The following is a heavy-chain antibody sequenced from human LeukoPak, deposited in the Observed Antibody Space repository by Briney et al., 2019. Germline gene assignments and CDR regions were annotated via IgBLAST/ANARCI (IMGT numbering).Heavy chain of an antibody. CDR2: ISWDGGST. CDR1: GFTFDDYS. V-gene: IGHV3-43*01. J-gene: IGHJ4*02. Sequence: PGGSLRLSCAATGFTFDDYSMHWVRQAPGKSLEWVSLISWDGGSTYYADSVKGRFTISRDNSNNSLYLHMNSLRTEDTALYYCAKDTGSGTYSYYSDYWGQGTLVTVSS. CDR3: AKDTGSGTYSYYSDY. D-gene: IGHD1-26*01.